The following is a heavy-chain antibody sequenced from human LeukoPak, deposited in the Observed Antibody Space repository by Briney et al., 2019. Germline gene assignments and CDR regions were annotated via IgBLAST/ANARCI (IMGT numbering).Heavy chain of an antibody. CDR3: ASHQRGHLDY. D-gene: IGHD3-10*01. J-gene: IGHJ4*02. CDR1: DGSISSGGYY. Sequence: SQTLSLTCTVSDGSISSGGYYWSWIRQHPGKGLEWIGYIYYSGSTYYNPSLKSRVTISVDTSKNQFSLKLSSVTAADTAVYYCASHQRGHLDYWGQGTLVTVSS. CDR2: IYYSGST. V-gene: IGHV4-31*03.